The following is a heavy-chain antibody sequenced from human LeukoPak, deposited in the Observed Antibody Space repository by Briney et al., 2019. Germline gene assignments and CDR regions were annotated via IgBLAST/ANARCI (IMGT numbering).Heavy chain of an antibody. CDR3: AKGRSSWSAFDY. Sequence: GGSLRLSCAASGFTFSSYAMSWVRQAPGKGLEWVSTMTGTGGSTYYADSVKGRFTISRDNSKNTLYLQMNSLRAEDTAVYYCAKGRSSWSAFDYWGQGTLVTVSS. V-gene: IGHV3-23*01. D-gene: IGHD6-13*01. J-gene: IGHJ4*02. CDR1: GFTFSSYA. CDR2: MTGTGGST.